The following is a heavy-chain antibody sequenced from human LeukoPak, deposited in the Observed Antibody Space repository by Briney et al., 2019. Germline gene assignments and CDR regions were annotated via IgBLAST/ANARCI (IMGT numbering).Heavy chain of an antibody. V-gene: IGHV4-59*01. CDR2: IYYSGST. CDR3: ARIGYYYYMDV. CDR1: GGSISSYY. J-gene: IGHJ6*03. Sequence: SETLSLTCTVSGGSISSYYWSWIRQPPGKGLEWIGYIYYSGSTNYNPSLKSRVTISVDTSKNQFSLKLSSVTAADTAVYYCARIGYYYYMDVWGKGTTVTISS.